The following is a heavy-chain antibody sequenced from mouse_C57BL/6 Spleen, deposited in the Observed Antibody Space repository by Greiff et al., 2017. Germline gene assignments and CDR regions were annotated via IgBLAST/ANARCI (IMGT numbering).Heavy chain of an antibody. CDR1: GYTFTDHT. Sequence: VQLQESDAELVKPGASVKISCKVSGYTFTDHTIHWMKQRPEQGLEWIGYIYPRDGSTKYNEKFKGKATLTADKSSSTAYMQLNSLTSEDSAVYFCARGYYYGSSYGYAMDYWGQGTSVTVSS. J-gene: IGHJ4*01. CDR3: ARGYYYGSSYGYAMDY. V-gene: IGHV1-78*01. D-gene: IGHD1-1*01. CDR2: IYPRDGST.